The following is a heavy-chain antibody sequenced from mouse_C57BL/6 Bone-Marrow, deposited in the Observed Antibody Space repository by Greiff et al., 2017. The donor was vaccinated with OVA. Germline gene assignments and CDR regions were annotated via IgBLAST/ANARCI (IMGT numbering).Heavy chain of an antibody. V-gene: IGHV5-6*01. CDR2: ISSGGSYT. J-gene: IGHJ3*01. CDR1: GFTFSSYG. D-gene: IGHD6-5*01. Sequence: EVKLMESGGDLVKPGGSLKLSCAASGFTFSSYGMSWVRQTPDKRLEWVATISSGGSYTYYPDSVKGRFTISRDNAKNTLYLQMSSLKSEDTAMYYCASPYFAYWGQGTLVTVSA. CDR3: ASPYFAY.